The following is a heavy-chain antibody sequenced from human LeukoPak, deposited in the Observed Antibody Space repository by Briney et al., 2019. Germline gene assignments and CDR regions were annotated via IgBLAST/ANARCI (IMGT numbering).Heavy chain of an antibody. V-gene: IGHV4-59*01. D-gene: IGHD4-11*01. CDR3: ARDSHDYSYDY. Sequence: SETLSLTCTVSGGSISSYYWSWIRQPPGRGLEWIGYIYYSGSTNYNPSLKSRVTISVDTSKNQFSLKLSSVTAADTAVYYCARDSHDYSYDYWGQGTLVTVSS. J-gene: IGHJ4*02. CDR1: GGSISSYY. CDR2: IYYSGST.